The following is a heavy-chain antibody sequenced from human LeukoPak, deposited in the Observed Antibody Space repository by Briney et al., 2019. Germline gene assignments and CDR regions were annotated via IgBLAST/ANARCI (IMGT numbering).Heavy chain of an antibody. CDR3: AKNRWGSVATPDS. J-gene: IGHJ4*02. Sequence: GGSLRLSCAASGFTFSSNWMSWVRQAPGKGLEWVANIKQDGREKYYVDSVKGRFTISRDNSKNTVYLRMNTLRTEDTALYYCAKNRWGSVATPDSWGQGTLVTVSS. CDR1: GFTFSSNW. V-gene: IGHV3-7*01. CDR2: IKQDGREK. D-gene: IGHD5-12*01.